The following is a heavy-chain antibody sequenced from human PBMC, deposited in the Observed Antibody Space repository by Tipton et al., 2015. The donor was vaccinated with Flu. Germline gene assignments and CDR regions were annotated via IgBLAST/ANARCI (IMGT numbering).Heavy chain of an antibody. D-gene: IGHD2/OR15-2a*01. CDR3: TIDIFYMKGFDP. Sequence: SLRLSCAASGFTFNNAWMYWVRQAPGKGLEWAGRIKSKVDGGAIDYATPVKGRFTISRYDSENTLYLQMNSLKTEDTAIYFCTIDIFYMKGFDPWGQGTLVTVSS. V-gene: IGHV3-15*07. J-gene: IGHJ5*02. CDR2: IKSKVDGGAI. CDR1: GFTFNNAW.